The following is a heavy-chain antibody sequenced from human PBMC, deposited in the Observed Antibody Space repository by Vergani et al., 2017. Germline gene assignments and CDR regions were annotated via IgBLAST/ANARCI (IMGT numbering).Heavy chain of an antibody. J-gene: IGHJ4*02. CDR3: ARGYCSGGSCSYYFDY. CDR1: GGTFSSYT. D-gene: IGHD2-15*01. V-gene: IGHV1-69*09. Sequence: QLVQSGPEVKKPGTSVKVSCKASGGTFSSYTISWVRQAPGQGLEWMGRIIPILGIANYAQKFQGRVTITADKSTSTAYMELSSLRSEDTAVYYCARGYCSGGSCSYYFDYWGQGTLVTVSS. CDR2: IIPILGIA.